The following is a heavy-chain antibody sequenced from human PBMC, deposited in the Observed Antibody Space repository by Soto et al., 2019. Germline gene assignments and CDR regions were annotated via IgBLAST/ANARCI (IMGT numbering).Heavy chain of an antibody. CDR3: ARDEGAVAGNDY. D-gene: IGHD6-13*01. V-gene: IGHV1-69*13. Sequence: ASVKVSCKASGGTFSSYAISWVRQAPGQGLEWMGGIIPIFGTANYAQKFQGRVTITADESTSTAYMELSSLRSEDTAVYYCARDEGAVAGNDYWGQGTLVTVSS. CDR1: GGTFSSYA. J-gene: IGHJ4*02. CDR2: IIPIFGTA.